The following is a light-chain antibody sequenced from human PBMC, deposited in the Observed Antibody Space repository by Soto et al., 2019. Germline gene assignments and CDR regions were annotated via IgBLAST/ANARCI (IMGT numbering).Light chain of an antibody. V-gene: IGLV2-11*01. Sequence: QSALTQPRSVSGSPGQSVTISCTGTSSDVGRYDYVSWYQHHPGKAPKLLIYDVNKWPSGVPDRFSGSKSGNTASLSISGLQAEDEADYYCCSKAGTSTAAFGRGTKLTVL. CDR3: CSKAGTSTAA. CDR2: DVN. CDR1: SSDVGRYDY. J-gene: IGLJ2*01.